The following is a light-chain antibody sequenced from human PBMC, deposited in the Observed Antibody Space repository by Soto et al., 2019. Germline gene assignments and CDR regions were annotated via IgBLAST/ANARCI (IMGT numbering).Light chain of an antibody. CDR3: NSYTSTSTHVV. CDR1: TNDVGGYNY. CDR2: EVS. V-gene: IGLV2-14*01. Sequence: QSALTQPASVSGSPGQSITISCAGTTNDVGGYNYVSWYQQHPGKAPKLMIYEVSNRPSGVSNRFSGSKSGNTASLTISGLQAEDEADYYCNSYTSTSTHVVFGGGTKVTVL. J-gene: IGLJ2*01.